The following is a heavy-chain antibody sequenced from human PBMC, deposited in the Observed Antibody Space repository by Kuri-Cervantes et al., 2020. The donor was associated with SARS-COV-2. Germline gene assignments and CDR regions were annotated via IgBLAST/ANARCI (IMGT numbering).Heavy chain of an antibody. J-gene: IGHJ3*02. CDR1: GFTFSSYS. V-gene: IGHV3-23*01. Sequence: GGSLRLSCAASGFTFSSYSMSWVRQAPGKGLEWVSAISGSGGSTYYADSAQGRFTISRDNSKNTLYLLMNSLRAEDTAVYYCAKDWLPDDAFDIWGQGTMVTVSS. CDR2: ISGSGGST. CDR3: AKDWLPDDAFDI. D-gene: IGHD6-19*01.